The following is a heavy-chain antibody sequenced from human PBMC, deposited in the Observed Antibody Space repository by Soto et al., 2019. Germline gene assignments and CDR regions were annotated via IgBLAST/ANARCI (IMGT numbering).Heavy chain of an antibody. D-gene: IGHD1-7*01. CDR3: TTVSTGTTNYYGMDV. CDR2: IKSKTDGGTT. CDR1: GFTFSNAW. J-gene: IGHJ6*02. V-gene: IGHV3-15*01. Sequence: LRLSCAASGFTFSNAWMSWVRQAPGKGLEWVGRIKSKTDGGTTDYAAPVKGRFTISRDDSKNTLYLQMNSLKTEDTAVYYCTTVSTGTTNYYGMDVWGQGTTVTVSS.